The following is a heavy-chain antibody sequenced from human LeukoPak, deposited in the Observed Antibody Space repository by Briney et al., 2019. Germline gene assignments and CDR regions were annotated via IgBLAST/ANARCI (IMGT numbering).Heavy chain of an antibody. CDR2: INHSGST. J-gene: IGHJ5*02. D-gene: IGHD3-3*01. V-gene: IGHV4-34*01. CDR1: GGSFSGYY. CDR3: ARRNILRFLEWLSAEYNWFDP. Sequence: SETLSLTCAVYGGSFSGYYWSWIRQPPGKGLEWIGEINHSGSTNYNPSLKSRVTISVDTSKNQLSLKLSSVTAADTAVYYCARRNILRFLEWLSAEYNWFDPWGQGTLVTVSS.